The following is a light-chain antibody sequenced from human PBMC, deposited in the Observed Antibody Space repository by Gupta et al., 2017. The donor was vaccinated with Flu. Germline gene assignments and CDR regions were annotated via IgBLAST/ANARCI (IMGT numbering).Light chain of an antibody. CDR2: DAS. Sequence: EIVLTQSPATLSLSPGERATLSCRASQSVSSYLAWYQQKPGQAPRLLIYDASNRATGVPARFSGSGSGTEFTLTISSLEPEDFAVYHCQQRSIWPITFGQGTQLEIK. J-gene: IGKJ5*01. CDR1: QSVSSY. V-gene: IGKV3-11*01. CDR3: QQRSIWPIT.